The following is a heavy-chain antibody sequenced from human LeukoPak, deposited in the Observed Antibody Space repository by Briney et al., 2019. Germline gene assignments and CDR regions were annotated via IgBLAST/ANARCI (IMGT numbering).Heavy chain of an antibody. D-gene: IGHD5-18*01. CDR2: INPSGGST. CDR1: GYTFTSYY. CDR3: ARDVDTAMVREDRWFDP. J-gene: IGHJ5*02. V-gene: IGHV1-46*01. Sequence: EASVKVSCKASGYTFTSYYMHWVRQAPGQGLEWMGIINPSGGSTSYAQKFQGRVTMTRDMSTSTVYMELSSLRSEDTAVYYCARDVDTAMVREDRWFDPWGQGTLVTVSS.